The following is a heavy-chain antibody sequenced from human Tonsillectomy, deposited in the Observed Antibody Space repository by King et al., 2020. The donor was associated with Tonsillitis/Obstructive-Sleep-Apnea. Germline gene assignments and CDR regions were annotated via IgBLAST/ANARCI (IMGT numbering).Heavy chain of an antibody. CDR2: IYYSGST. J-gene: IGHJ6*03. Sequence: QLQESGPGLVKPSETLSLTCTVSGGSISTYYWSWIRQPPGKGLEWIGYIYYSGSTNYNPSLKSRVTISVDTSKNQFSLKLSSVTAADTAVYYCAVNIVVDSDYYYMDVWGKGTTVTVSS. D-gene: IGHD2-21*01. CDR1: GGSISTYY. V-gene: IGHV4-59*01. CDR3: AVNIVVDSDYYYMDV.